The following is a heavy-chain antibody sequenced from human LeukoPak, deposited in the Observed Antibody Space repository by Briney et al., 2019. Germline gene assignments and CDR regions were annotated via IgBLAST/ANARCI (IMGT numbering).Heavy chain of an antibody. D-gene: IGHD3-9*01. J-gene: IGHJ3*02. V-gene: IGHV3-23*01. CDR2: ISGSGGSA. Sequence: PGGSLRLSCAASGFTFSSYAMSWVRQAPGKGLEWVSAISGSGGSAYYADSVKGRFTISRDNSKNTLYLQMNSLRAEDTAVYYCAKVLTGYRDAFDIWGQGTMVTVSS. CDR1: GFTFSSYA. CDR3: AKVLTGYRDAFDI.